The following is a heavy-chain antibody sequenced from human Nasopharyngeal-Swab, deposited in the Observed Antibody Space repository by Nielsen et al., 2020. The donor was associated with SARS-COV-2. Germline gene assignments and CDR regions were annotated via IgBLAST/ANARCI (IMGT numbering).Heavy chain of an antibody. J-gene: IGHJ4*02. D-gene: IGHD5-18*01. CDR3: ANGGYSYGYAVY. CDR2: INDGGYAS. V-gene: IGHV3-23*01. Sequence: GESLKISCAASGFTFSSYAMSWVRQAPGEGLEWVAAINDGGYASFYANSVRGRFTISRDNSKNTVYLQMNFLRADDTAIYHCANGGYSYGYAVYWGQGTLVTVSS. CDR1: GFTFSSYA.